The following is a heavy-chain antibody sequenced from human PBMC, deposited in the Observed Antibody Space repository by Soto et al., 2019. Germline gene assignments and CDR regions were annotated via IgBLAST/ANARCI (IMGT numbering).Heavy chain of an antibody. CDR2: ISSSSRTI. CDR3: ARDNPTRGGGAFDI. CDR1: GFTFSSYS. V-gene: IGHV3-48*01. Sequence: EVQLVESGGGLVQPGGSLRLSCVVSGFTFSSYSMNWVRQAPGKGLEWDSDISSSSRTIHYADSVKGRFTISRDNAKNSLYLQMNGLRAEDTAVYYCARDNPTRGGGAFDIWGQGTMVTVSS. J-gene: IGHJ3*02. D-gene: IGHD3-16*01.